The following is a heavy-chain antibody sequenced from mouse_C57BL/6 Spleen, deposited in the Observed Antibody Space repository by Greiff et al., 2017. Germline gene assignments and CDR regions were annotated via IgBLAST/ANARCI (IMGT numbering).Heavy chain of an antibody. J-gene: IGHJ4*01. CDR1: GYTFTSYW. CDR2: IHPNSGST. V-gene: IGHV1-64*01. D-gene: IGHD2-2*01. CDR3: AREGIYYGYDRAYYAMDY. Sequence: QVQLQQPGAELVKPGASVKLSCKASGYTFTSYWMHWVKQRPGQGLEWIGMIHPNSGSTNYNEKFKSKATLTVDKSSSTAYMQLSSLTSEDSAVXYCAREGIYYGYDRAYYAMDYWGQGTSVTVSS.